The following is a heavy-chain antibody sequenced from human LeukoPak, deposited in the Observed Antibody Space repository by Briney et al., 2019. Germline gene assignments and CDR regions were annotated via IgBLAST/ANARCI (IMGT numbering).Heavy chain of an antibody. J-gene: IGHJ3*02. V-gene: IGHV3-21*01. CDR2: ITSSSSYI. Sequence: GESLRLSCVASGFTFNTYNMNWVRQAPGKGLEWVSSITSSSSYIYYADSVKGRFTISRDNAKSSLYLQMNSLRDEDTAVYYCARDRVELGWGAFEIWGQGTMVTVSS. D-gene: IGHD7-27*01. CDR1: GFTFNTYN. CDR3: ARDRVELGWGAFEI.